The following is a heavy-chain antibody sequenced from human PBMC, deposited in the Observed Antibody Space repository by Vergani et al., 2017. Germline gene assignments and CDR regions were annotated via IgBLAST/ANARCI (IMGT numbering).Heavy chain of an antibody. CDR3: ARGITMVRGAYFDY. CDR1: GGSISSYY. CDR2: IYYSGST. V-gene: IGHV4-59*01. D-gene: IGHD3-10*01. J-gene: IGHJ4*02. Sequence: QVQLQESGPGLVKPSETLSLTCTVSGGSISSYYWSWNRQPPGKGLEWIGYIYYSGSTNYNPSLKSRVTISVDTSKNQFSLKLSSVTAADTAVYYCARGITMVRGAYFDYWGQGTLVTVSS.